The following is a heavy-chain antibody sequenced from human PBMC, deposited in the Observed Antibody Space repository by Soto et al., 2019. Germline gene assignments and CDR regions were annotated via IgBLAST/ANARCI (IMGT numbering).Heavy chain of an antibody. CDR1: GGSISSGGYY. V-gene: IGHV4-31*03. D-gene: IGHD3-9*01. J-gene: IGHJ4*02. CDR2: IYYSGST. Sequence: SETLSLTCTVSGGSISSGGYYWSWIRQHPGKGLEWIGYIYYSGSTYYNPSLKSRVTISVDTSKNQFSLKLSSVTAADTAVYYCASFDWLEGRSFDYWGQGTLVTVSS. CDR3: ASFDWLEGRSFDY.